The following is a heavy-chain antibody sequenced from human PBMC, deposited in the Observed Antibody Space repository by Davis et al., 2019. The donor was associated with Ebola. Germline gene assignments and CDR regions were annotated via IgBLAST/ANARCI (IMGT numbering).Heavy chain of an antibody. D-gene: IGHD2-8*02. CDR3: ARVGCTGGVCYTLDY. J-gene: IGHJ4*02. V-gene: IGHV3-48*03. CDR1: GFTFSSYE. Sequence: GGSLRLSCAASGFTFSSYEMNWVRQAPGKGLEWVSYISSSGSTIYYADSVKGRFTISRDNAKNSLYLQMNSLRAEDTAVYYCARVGCTGGVCYTLDYWGQGTLVTVSS. CDR2: ISSSGSTI.